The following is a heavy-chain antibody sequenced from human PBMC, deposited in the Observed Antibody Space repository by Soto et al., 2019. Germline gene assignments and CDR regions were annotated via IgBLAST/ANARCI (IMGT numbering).Heavy chain of an antibody. CDR2: ISSSSSYI. CDR1: GFTFSSYS. D-gene: IGHD2-2*02. CDR3: ARGYCSSTSCYTRPYGRYYGMGV. Sequence: GGSLRLSCAASGFTFSSYSMNWVRQAPGKGLEWVSSISSSSSYIYYADSVKGRFTISRDNAKNSLYLQMNSLRAEDTAVYYCARGYCSSTSCYTRPYGRYYGMGVWGQGTTVTVSS. J-gene: IGHJ6*02. V-gene: IGHV3-21*01.